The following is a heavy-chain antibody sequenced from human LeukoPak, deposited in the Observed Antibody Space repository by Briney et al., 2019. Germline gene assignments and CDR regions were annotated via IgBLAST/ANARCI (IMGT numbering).Heavy chain of an antibody. V-gene: IGHV3-9*01. J-gene: IGHJ6*02. Sequence: SGGSLRLSCAASGFTFSSYNMNWVRQAPGKGLEWVSGISWNSGSIGYADSVKGRFTISRDNAKNSLYLQMNSLRAEDTALYYCAKDIGMVVDYGMDVWGQGTTVTVSS. CDR2: ISWNSGSI. CDR3: AKDIGMVVDYGMDV. CDR1: GFTFSSYN. D-gene: IGHD2-15*01.